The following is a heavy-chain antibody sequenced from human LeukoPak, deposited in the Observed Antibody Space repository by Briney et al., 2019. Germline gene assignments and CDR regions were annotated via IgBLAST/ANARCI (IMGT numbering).Heavy chain of an antibody. CDR3: ARVRSASSTSWYFDS. J-gene: IGHJ4*02. Sequence: PGGSLRLSCAASGFTFTSYGMDWVRQAPGRGLEWVATIRYDGSYQWYAESVKGRFTISRDNSKNTLYLQMNSLRAEDTAVYHCARVRSASSTSWYFDSWGQGTLVTVSS. D-gene: IGHD6-13*01. CDR1: GFTFTSYG. CDR2: IRYDGSYQ. V-gene: IGHV3-30*02.